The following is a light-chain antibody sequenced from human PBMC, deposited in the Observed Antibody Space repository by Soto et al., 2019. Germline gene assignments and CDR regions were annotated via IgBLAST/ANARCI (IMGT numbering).Light chain of an antibody. CDR2: DVF. CDR1: SRDVGYYNY. V-gene: IGLV2-11*01. J-gene: IGLJ1*01. Sequence: QSALTQPRSVSGSPGQSVTISCTGTSRDVGYYNYVSRYQRHPGKAPKLMIYDVFKRPSGVPDRFSGSKSGNTASLTISGLQAEDEGDYYCCSYAGSYNIYLFGTGTKV. CDR3: CSYAGSYNIYL.